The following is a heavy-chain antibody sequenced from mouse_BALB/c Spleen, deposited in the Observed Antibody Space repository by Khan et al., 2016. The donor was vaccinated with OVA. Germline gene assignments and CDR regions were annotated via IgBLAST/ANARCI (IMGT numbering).Heavy chain of an antibody. V-gene: IGHV1-4*01. CDR3: ARRTTEYALDY. CDR1: GYTFTSHT. J-gene: IGHJ4*01. CDR2: INPRSGYT. D-gene: IGHD2-14*01. Sequence: QVQLKQSGAELARPGASVRMSCKASGYTFTSHTMHWVKQRPGQGLEWIGYINPRSGYTQYNQKFNDKATLTADISSSTAYMQLRSLTSEDSAVYYCARRTTEYALDYWGQGTSVTVSS.